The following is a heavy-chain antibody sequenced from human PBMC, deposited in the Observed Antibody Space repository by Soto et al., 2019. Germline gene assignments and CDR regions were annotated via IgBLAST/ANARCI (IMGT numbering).Heavy chain of an antibody. CDR2: IIPIFGTA. CDR1: GGTFSSYA. V-gene: IGHV1-69*13. J-gene: IGHJ4*02. D-gene: IGHD3-22*01. Sequence: GASVKVSCKASGGTFSSYAISWVRQAPGQGLEWMGGIIPIFGTANYAQKFQGRVTITADESTSTAYMELSSLRSEDTAVYYCAMRYYYDSSGYAYFDYWGQGTLVTVSS. CDR3: AMRYYYDSSGYAYFDY.